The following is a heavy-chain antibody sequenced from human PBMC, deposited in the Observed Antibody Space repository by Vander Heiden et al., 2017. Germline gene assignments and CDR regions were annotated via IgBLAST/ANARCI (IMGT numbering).Heavy chain of an antibody. D-gene: IGHD2-15*01. J-gene: IGHJ4*02. CDR1: AFTFSSYA. V-gene: IGHV3-23*01. CDR3: AKDDPDIVVVVAATWFDY. Sequence: EVQLLESGGGLVQPGGSLRLSCAASAFTFSSYAMSWVRQAPGKGLEWVSAISGSGGSTYYADAVKGRFTISRDNSKNTLYLQMNSLRAEDTAVYYCAKDDPDIVVVVAATWFDYWGQGTLVTVSS. CDR2: ISGSGGST.